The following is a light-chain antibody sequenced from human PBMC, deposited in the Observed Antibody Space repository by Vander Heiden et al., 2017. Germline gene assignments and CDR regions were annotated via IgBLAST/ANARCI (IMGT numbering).Light chain of an antibody. Sequence: EIVLTQSPGTLSLPPGERATLSCRASQSITSSYLAWFQQKPGQAPRLLIYGASNKATGIPDRFSGSGSGTDFSLTISRLEPEDFAVYYCHHYGNSPYTFGQGTKLEI. CDR3: HHYGNSPYT. J-gene: IGKJ2*01. V-gene: IGKV3-20*01. CDR1: QSITSSY. CDR2: GAS.